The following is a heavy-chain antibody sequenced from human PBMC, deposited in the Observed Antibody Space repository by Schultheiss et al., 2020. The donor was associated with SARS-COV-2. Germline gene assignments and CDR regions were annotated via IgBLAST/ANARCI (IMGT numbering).Heavy chain of an antibody. Sequence: SETLSLTCTVSGGSISSYYWSWIRQPPGKGLEWIGYIYYSGSTNYNPSLKSRVITSVDTSKNQVSLKLNSVTAADTAVYYCARDPRRGMDVWGQGTTVTVSS. V-gene: IGHV4-59*01. CDR1: GGSISSYY. J-gene: IGHJ6*02. CDR3: ARDPRRGMDV. CDR2: IYYSGST.